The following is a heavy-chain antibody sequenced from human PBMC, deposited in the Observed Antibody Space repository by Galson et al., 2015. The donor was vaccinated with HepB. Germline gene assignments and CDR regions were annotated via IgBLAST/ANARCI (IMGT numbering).Heavy chain of an antibody. Sequence: SLRLSCAASGLTVSTNYMSWVRQAPGKGLEWVSVIYSVGDTYYADSVKGRFTISRDNYKNTLYLQMNSLRAEDTAVYYCARDRGSSGYYPRYYFNYWGQGTLVTVSS. V-gene: IGHV3-53*01. J-gene: IGHJ4*02. CDR3: ARDRGSSGYYPRYYFNY. D-gene: IGHD3-22*01. CDR1: GLTVSTNY. CDR2: IYSVGDT.